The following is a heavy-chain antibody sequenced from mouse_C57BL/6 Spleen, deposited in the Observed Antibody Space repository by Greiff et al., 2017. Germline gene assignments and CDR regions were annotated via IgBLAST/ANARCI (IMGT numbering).Heavy chain of an antibody. J-gene: IGHJ4*01. Sequence: QVQLKESGPGLVQPSQSLSITCTVSGFSLTSYGVHWVRQSPGKGLEWLGVIWSGGSTDYNAAFISRLSISKDNSKSQVFFKMNSLQADDTAIYYCARNPPYYDYDGYAMDYWGQGTSVTVSS. CDR3: ARNPPYYDYDGYAMDY. V-gene: IGHV2-2*01. CDR1: GFSLTSYG. CDR2: IWSGGST. D-gene: IGHD2-4*01.